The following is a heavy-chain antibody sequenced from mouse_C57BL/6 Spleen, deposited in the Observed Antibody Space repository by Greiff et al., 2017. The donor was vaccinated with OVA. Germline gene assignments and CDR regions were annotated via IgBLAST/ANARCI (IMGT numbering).Heavy chain of an antibody. CDR2: IWSDGST. V-gene: IGHV2-6-1*01. J-gene: IGHJ4*01. CDR3: ARHGGYAMDY. Sequence: VKLEESGPGLVAPSQSLCITCTVSGFSLTSYGVHWVRQPPGKGLEWLVVIWSDGSTTYNSALKARLSISKDNSKSQVFLKMNSHQTDDTAMYYCARHGGYAMDYWGQGTSVTVSS. CDR1: GFSLTSYG.